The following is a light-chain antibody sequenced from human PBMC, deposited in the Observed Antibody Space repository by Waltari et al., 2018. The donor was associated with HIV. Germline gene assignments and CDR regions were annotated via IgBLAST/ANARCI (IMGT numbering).Light chain of an antibody. CDR2: DLS. J-gene: IGLJ1*01. V-gene: IGLV2-11*01. CDR1: SSDVAGSHY. CDR3: CSYAGSSYV. Sequence: QSALTQPRSVSGSPGQSVTISCTGPSSDVAGSHYFPWSQQHPGKVPKLMIYDLSKRPSGVPDRFSGSKSGNTASLTISGLQAEDEADYYCCSYAGSSYVFGTGTKVTVL.